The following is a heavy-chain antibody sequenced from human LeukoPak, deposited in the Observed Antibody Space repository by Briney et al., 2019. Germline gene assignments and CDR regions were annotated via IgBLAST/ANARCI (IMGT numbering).Heavy chain of an antibody. D-gene: IGHD1-26*01. CDR1: GFTFSSYS. CDR2: IRQDGGET. V-gene: IGHV3-7*01. J-gene: IGHJ4*02. CDR3: VRGGFFRYSGTSGDY. Sequence: GGSLRLSCAASGFTFSSYSMNWVRQAPGKGLEWVANIRQDGGETYYVDSVKGRFTISRDNAQNSLYLQMTSLRVEGMAIYYCVRGGFFRYSGTSGDYWGQGSQVTVSS.